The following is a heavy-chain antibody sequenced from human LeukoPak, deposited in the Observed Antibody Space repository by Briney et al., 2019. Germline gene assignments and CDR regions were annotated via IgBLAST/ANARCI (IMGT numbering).Heavy chain of an antibody. CDR1: GFTFSSYA. Sequence: GGSLRLSCAASGFTFSSYAMIWVRQAPGKGLEWVSAISGSGSSTYYADSVKGRFTISRDNSKNTLYLQMNSLRAEDTAVYYCAKEHYGSGTNWFDPWGQGTLVTVSS. CDR2: ISGSGSST. J-gene: IGHJ5*02. D-gene: IGHD3-10*01. V-gene: IGHV3-23*01. CDR3: AKEHYGSGTNWFDP.